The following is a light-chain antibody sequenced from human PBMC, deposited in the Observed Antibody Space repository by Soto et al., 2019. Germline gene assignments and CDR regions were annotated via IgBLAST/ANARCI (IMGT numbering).Light chain of an antibody. CDR3: QQIIDSTIH. CDR1: QVIITS. V-gene: IGKV1-9*01. CDR2: AAS. J-gene: IGKJ5*01. Sequence: DIQLTQSPSFLSPSIGESVTITCRASQVIITSLAWYQVKPGKAPKLLIYAASTLESGVPSRFSATVSGPEFSLTPTSLTREDFATLYCQQIIDSTIHFGLGTRLEIK.